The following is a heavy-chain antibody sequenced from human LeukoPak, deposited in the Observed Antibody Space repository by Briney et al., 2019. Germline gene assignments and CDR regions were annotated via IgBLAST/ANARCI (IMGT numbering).Heavy chain of an antibody. J-gene: IGHJ3*02. D-gene: IGHD1-26*01. CDR3: ARGVEVGALDAFDI. Sequence: GESLKISCKGSGYSFTSYWIGWGRQMPGKGLEWMGIIYPGDSDTRYSPSFQGQVTITADKSISTAYLQWGSLKASDTAMFYCARGVEVGALDAFDIWGQGTMVTVSS. CDR2: IYPGDSDT. V-gene: IGHV5-51*01. CDR1: GYSFTSYW.